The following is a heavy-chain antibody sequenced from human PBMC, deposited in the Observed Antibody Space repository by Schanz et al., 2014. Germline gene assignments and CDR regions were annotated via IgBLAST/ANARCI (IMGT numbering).Heavy chain of an antibody. J-gene: IGHJ2*01. CDR2: INQSGTT. D-gene: IGHD1-1*01. CDR1: GGSFSSNY. V-gene: IGHV4-34*02. Sequence: QVQLQQWGAGLLKPSETLSLTCAVYGGSFSSNYWSWIRQPPGKGLEWIGEINQSGTTNYNPSLKSRGTMSVDTSKNQSSLPLTSLTAADTAVYYCARDTTWRLDLGGRGTLVTVSS. CDR3: ARDTTWRLDL.